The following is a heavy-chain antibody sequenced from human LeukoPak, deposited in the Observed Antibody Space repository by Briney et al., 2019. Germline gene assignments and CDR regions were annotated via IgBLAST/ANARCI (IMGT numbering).Heavy chain of an antibody. V-gene: IGHV3-66*01. Sequence: GGSLRLSCAASGFTVSSTYMSWVRQAPGKGLEWVSVIYSGGNTYYTDSVKGRFTISRDNSKNTLYLQMNSLRAEDTAVYYCVRGYCTNGVCHTTPFDYWGQGTLVTVSS. J-gene: IGHJ4*02. D-gene: IGHD2-8*01. CDR2: IYSGGNT. CDR3: VRGYCTNGVCHTTPFDY. CDR1: GFTVSSTY.